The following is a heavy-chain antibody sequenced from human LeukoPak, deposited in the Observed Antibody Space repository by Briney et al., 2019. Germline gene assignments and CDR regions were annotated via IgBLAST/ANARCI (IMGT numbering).Heavy chain of an antibody. CDR3: ASTCSGGSCYSFHAFDI. J-gene: IGHJ3*02. D-gene: IGHD2-15*01. Sequence: PSETLSLTCAVYGGSFSGYYWSWIRQPPGKGLEWIGEINHSGSTNYNPSLKSRVTISVDTSKNQFSLKLSSVTAADTAVYYCASTCSGGSCYSFHAFDIWGQGTMVTVSS. CDR1: GGSFSGYY. CDR2: INHSGST. V-gene: IGHV4-34*01.